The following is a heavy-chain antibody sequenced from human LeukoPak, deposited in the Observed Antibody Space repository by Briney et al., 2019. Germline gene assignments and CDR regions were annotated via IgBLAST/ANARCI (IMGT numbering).Heavy chain of an antibody. Sequence: PSETLSLTCTVSGGSISSGGYYWSWIRQPPGKGLEWIGYIYYSGSTYYNPSLKSRVTISVDTSKNQFSLKLSSVTAADTAVYYCAREHSSSPHFDYWGQGTLVTVSS. CDR2: IYYSGST. CDR1: GGSISSGGYY. J-gene: IGHJ4*02. CDR3: AREHSSSPHFDY. V-gene: IGHV4-31*03. D-gene: IGHD6-6*01.